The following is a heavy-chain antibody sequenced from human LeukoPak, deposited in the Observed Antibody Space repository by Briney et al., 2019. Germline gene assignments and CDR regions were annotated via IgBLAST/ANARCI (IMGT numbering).Heavy chain of an antibody. D-gene: IGHD4/OR15-4a*01. CDR3: ARRAGAYSHPYDY. V-gene: IGHV3-23*01. CDR2: ISGSGGST. CDR1: GFTFSSYG. Sequence: GGSLRLSCAASGFTFSSYGMSWVRQAPGKGLEWVSIISGSGGSTYYADSVKGRFTISRDNSKNTLYLQMNSLRAEGTAVYYCARRAGAYSHPYDYWGQGTLVTVSS. J-gene: IGHJ4*02.